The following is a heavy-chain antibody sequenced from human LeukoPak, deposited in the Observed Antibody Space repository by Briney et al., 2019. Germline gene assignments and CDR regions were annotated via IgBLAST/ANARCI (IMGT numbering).Heavy chain of an antibody. CDR2: IYYNGRT. V-gene: IGHV4-31*03. D-gene: IGHD1-26*01. CDR1: GDSINSGYH. Sequence: SETLSLTCTVSGDSINSGYHWRWIRPQPGKGLEWIGNIYYNGRTYYKTSLKSRIIISVDMSKNQISLQLSSVTAADTAVYYCARDLRGSPMDVWGKGTPVAVSS. CDR3: ARDLRGSPMDV. J-gene: IGHJ6*03.